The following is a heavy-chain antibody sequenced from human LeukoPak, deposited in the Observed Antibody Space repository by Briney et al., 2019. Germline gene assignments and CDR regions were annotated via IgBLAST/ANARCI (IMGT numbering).Heavy chain of an antibody. CDR3: ASVRRGFGESSKYYSYYYMDV. CDR2: IYHSGST. D-gene: IGHD3-10*01. Sequence: ASETLSLTCTVSGYSISSGYYWGWIRQPPGKGLEWIGSIYHSGSTYYDPSLKSRVTISVDTSKNQFSLKLSSVTAADTAVYYCASVRRGFGESSKYYSYYYMDVWGKGTTVTISS. CDR1: GYSISSGYY. J-gene: IGHJ6*03. V-gene: IGHV4-38-2*02.